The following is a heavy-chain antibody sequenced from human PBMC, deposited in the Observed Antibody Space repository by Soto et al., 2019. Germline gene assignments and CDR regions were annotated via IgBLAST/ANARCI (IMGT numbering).Heavy chain of an antibody. CDR2: IYPGDSDT. J-gene: IGHJ5*02. V-gene: IGHV5-51*01. CDR3: ARPTAVAGFDP. Sequence: GESLRVSSRGSGYSFASYWSGWVIQMPGKGLEWMGIIYPGDSDTRYSPSFQGQVTISADKSISTAYLQWSSLKASDTAMYYCARPTAVAGFDPWGQGTLVTVSS. D-gene: IGHD6-19*01. CDR1: GYSFASYW.